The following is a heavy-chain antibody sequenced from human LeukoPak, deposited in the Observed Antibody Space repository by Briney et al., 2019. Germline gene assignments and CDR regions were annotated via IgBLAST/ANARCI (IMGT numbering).Heavy chain of an antibody. V-gene: IGHV3-30-3*01. D-gene: IGHD2-15*01. CDR2: ISYDGSNK. CDR1: GFTFSSYA. J-gene: IGHJ1*01. CDR3: AREVEYSAEYFQH. Sequence: GGSLRLSCAASGFTFSSYAMHWVRQAPGKGLEWVAVISYDGSNKYYADSVKGRFTISRDNPKNTLYLQMNSLRAEDTAVYYCAREVEYSAEYFQHWGQGTLVTVSS.